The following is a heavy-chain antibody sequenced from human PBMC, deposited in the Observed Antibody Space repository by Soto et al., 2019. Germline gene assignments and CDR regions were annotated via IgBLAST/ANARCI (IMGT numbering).Heavy chain of an antibody. V-gene: IGHV4-34*01. CDR2: INHSGST. CDR3: ARGKFLEWLLGTRYYYYGMDV. CDR1: GGSFGGYY. D-gene: IGHD3-3*01. J-gene: IGHJ6*02. Sequence: SETLSLTCAVYGGSFGGYYWSWIRQPPGKGLEWIGEINHSGSTNYNPSLKSRVTISVDTSKNQFSLKLSSVTAADTAVYYCARGKFLEWLLGTRYYYYGMDVWGQGTTVTVSS.